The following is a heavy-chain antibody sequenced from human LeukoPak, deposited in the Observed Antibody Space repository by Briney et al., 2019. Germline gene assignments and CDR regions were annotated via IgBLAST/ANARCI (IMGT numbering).Heavy chain of an antibody. J-gene: IGHJ5*02. CDR1: GFTFSSYS. CDR3: ARDLAPTGIAAAGTNWFDP. V-gene: IGHV3-21*01. CDR2: ISSSSSYI. D-gene: IGHD6-13*01. Sequence: GGSLRFSCAASGFTFSSYSMNWVRQAPGKGLEWVSSISSSSSYIYYADSVKGRFTISRDNAKNSLYLQMNSLRAEDTAVYYCARDLAPTGIAAAGTNWFDPWGQGTLVTVSS.